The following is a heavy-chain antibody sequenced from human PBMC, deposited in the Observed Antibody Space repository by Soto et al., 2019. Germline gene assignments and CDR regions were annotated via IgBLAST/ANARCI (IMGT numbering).Heavy chain of an antibody. Sequence: QLQLQESGPGLVKPSETLSLTCTVSGGSINSSDYYWGWIRQPPGKGLEWIGSMSHSGRTAYNPSLKSRVPISEDTSKNQFSLKLSSVTAADTAVYYCATFNGDYVSYWGQGTLVTVSS. CDR3: ATFNGDYVSY. CDR2: MSHSGRT. V-gene: IGHV4-39*01. D-gene: IGHD4-17*01. CDR1: GGSINSSDYY. J-gene: IGHJ4*02.